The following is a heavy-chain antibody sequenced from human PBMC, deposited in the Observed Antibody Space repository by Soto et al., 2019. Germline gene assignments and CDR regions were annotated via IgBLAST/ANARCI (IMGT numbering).Heavy chain of an antibody. D-gene: IGHD3-10*01. CDR2: INPNSGGT. J-gene: IGHJ6*02. V-gene: IGHV1-2*02. CDR3: ARALFRGVYYYYYGMDV. CDR1: GGTFTGYY. Sequence: ASVKVSCKASGGTFTGYYMHWVRQAPGQGLEWMGWINPNSGGTNYAQKFQGRVTMTRDTSISTAYMELSRLRSDDTAVYYCARALFRGVYYYYYGMDVWGQGTTVTVSS.